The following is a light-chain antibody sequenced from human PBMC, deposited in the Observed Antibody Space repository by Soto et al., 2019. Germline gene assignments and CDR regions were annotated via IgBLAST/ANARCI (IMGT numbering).Light chain of an antibody. V-gene: IGKV3-20*01. CDR2: GAS. CDR3: QQYGSWT. J-gene: IGKJ1*01. Sequence: IVLTQSPGTLSLSPGERAALSCRASQTINSGYLAWYQQKPGHPPRLLIYGASNRATGVPDRFSGSGSGTDVTLTISRLEPEDFAVYYCQQYGSWTFGQGTKVEIK. CDR1: QTINSGY.